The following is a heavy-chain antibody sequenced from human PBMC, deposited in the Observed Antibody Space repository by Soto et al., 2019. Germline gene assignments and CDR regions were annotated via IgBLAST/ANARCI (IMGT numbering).Heavy chain of an antibody. CDR2: INPRSGDT. Sequence: QVQLVQSGAEVKKPGASVKVSCKASGYTFIGYYIHWVRQAPGQGLEWMGRINPRSGDTTYAQKFQGRLTMTRDTSISTAYMELSRLRADDTAEYYCGRDGVGATPLGWFDPWGQGSLVTVSS. CDR3: GRDGVGATPLGWFDP. V-gene: IGHV1-2*06. J-gene: IGHJ5*02. D-gene: IGHD1-26*01. CDR1: GYTFIGYY.